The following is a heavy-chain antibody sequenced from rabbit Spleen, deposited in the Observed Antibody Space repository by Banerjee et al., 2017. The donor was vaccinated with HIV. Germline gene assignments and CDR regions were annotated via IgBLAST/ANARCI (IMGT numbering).Heavy chain of an antibody. Sequence: QSLEESGGGLVKPGGTLTLTCKASGIDFSNYYMCWVRQAPGKGLEWIACINGGSSGKTYYASWATGRFTFSRTSSTTVTLQMTSLTAADTAAYFCARDLTGIIGWNFYLWGPGTLVTVS. J-gene: IGHJ4*01. CDR3: ARDLTGIIGWNFYL. CDR1: GIDFSNYY. D-gene: IGHD1-1*01. V-gene: IGHV1S40*01. CDR2: INGGSSGKT.